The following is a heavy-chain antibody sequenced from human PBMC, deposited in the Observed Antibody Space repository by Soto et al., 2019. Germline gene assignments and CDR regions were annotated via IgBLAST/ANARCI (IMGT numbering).Heavy chain of an antibody. Sequence: QVQLVQSGAEVKKPGASVKVSCKASGYTFTNYAISWVRQAPGQGLEWMGWISAYNGNTNYAQKLQGRVTMTTDTSMSSASMELRSLRSDDTAVYYCARAWFGDFVYYFDYWGQGTLVTVSS. CDR1: GYTFTNYA. CDR2: ISAYNGNT. V-gene: IGHV1-18*01. D-gene: IGHD3-10*01. J-gene: IGHJ4*02. CDR3: ARAWFGDFVYYFDY.